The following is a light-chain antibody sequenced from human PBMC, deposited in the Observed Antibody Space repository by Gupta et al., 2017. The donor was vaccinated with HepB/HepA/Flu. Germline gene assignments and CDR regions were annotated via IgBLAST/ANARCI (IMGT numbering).Light chain of an antibody. J-gene: IGKJ1*01. Sequence: DIQMTQSPSSLSASVGDGVTITCRASQNIRNYVNWYQQKPGKAPKVLIYGASNLESGVPSRFSGSGSGTDFTLAISSLQSEDFATYYCQQSYSFPRSFGQWTKV. CDR1: QNIRNY. CDR2: GAS. CDR3: QQSYSFPRS. V-gene: IGKV1-39*01.